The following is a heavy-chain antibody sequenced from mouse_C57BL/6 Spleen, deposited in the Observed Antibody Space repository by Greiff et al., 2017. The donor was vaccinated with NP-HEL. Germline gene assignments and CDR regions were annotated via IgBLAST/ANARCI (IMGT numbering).Heavy chain of an antibody. CDR2: IDPSDSET. Sequence: VQLQQPGAELVRPGSSVKLSCKASGYTFTSYWMHWVKQRPIQGLEWIGNIDPSDSETHYNQKFKDKATLTVDKSSSTAYMQLSSLTSEDSAVYYCARSGYYGSLYYFDYWGQGTTLTVSS. V-gene: IGHV1-52*01. CDR1: GYTFTSYW. CDR3: ARSGYYGSLYYFDY. J-gene: IGHJ2*01. D-gene: IGHD1-1*01.